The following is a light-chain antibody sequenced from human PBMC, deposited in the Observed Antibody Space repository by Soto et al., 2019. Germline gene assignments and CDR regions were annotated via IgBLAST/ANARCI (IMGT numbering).Light chain of an antibody. J-gene: IGKJ5*01. CDR1: QSIVGKY. CDR3: QKYGGSFIT. CDR2: GAS. V-gene: IGKV3-20*01. Sequence: EIVLTQSPGTLSLSPGERGTLSCRASQSIVGKYLAWYKQKPGQAPRLLIYGASSRAAGIPDRFTGSGTGTDFTLTITRLEPEDFAVYYCQKYGGSFITFGQGTRLEIK.